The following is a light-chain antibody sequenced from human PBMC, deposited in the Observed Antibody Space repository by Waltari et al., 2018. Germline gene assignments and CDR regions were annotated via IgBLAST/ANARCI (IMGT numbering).Light chain of an antibody. V-gene: IGKV1-39*01. CDR1: QSISSY. CDR2: AAS. J-gene: IGKJ3*01. Sequence: DIQMTQSPSSLSASVGDRVTITCRASQSISSYLNWYQQKPGKAPKLLIYAASSLQSGVPSRFSGSGSGTDFNLTISSLQPEDFATYYCQQSYSTPRFGPGTKVDIK. CDR3: QQSYSTPR.